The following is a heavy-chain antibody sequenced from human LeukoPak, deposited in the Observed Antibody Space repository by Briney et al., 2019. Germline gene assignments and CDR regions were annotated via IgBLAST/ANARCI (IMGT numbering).Heavy chain of an antibody. CDR3: ARVSGVVAVADFDY. CDR1: GYTFTSYG. CDR2: ISAYNGNT. J-gene: IGHJ4*02. Sequence: ASVKLSCTASGYTFTSYGISWVRQAPGQGLERMGWISAYNGNTNYAQKLQGRVTMTTDTSTSTAYMELRSLRSDDTAVYYCARVSGVVAVADFDYWGQGTLVTVSS. D-gene: IGHD6-19*01. V-gene: IGHV1-18*01.